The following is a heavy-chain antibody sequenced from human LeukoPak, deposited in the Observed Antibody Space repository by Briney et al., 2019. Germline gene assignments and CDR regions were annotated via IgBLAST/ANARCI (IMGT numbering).Heavy chain of an antibody. D-gene: IGHD3-16*01. CDR1: GGSISSYY. J-gene: IGHJ1*01. CDR3: AKDDAWGRYKH. CDR2: IYISGST. Sequence: SEALSLTCTVSGGSISSYYWSWIRQPAGKGLEWIGRIYISGSTNYNPSLKSRVTMSVDTSKNQFSLKLSSVTAADTAVYYCAKDDAWGRYKHWGQGTLVTVSS. V-gene: IGHV4-4*07.